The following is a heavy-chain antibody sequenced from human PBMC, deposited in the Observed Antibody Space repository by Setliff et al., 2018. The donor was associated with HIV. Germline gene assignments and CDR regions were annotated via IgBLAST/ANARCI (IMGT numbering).Heavy chain of an antibody. Sequence: ASVKVSCKASGYTFINYYIHWVRQAPGQGLEWMAIIDPSGESTSYAQKFQGRVTMTMDTSTNTVYMEVSSLRSEDTAVYYCARDAEPVLQWFGGSPNHDAFDIWGQGTMVTVS. CDR2: IDPSGEST. CDR1: GYTFINYY. J-gene: IGHJ3*02. CDR3: ARDAEPVLQWFGGSPNHDAFDI. D-gene: IGHD3-10*01. V-gene: IGHV1-46*01.